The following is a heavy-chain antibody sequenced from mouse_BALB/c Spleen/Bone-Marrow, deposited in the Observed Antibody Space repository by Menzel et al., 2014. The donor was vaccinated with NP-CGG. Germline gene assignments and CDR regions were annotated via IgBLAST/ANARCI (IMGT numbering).Heavy chain of an antibody. D-gene: IGHD4-1*01. CDR1: GFNIKDTY. CDR2: IDPANGYT. CDR3: ASLTGTVDY. Sequence: VQLQQSGAELVKPGASVKLSCTASGFNIKDTYMNWVKQRAEQGLEWIGRIDPANGYTEYDPKFQGKATIIADTSSNTPYLQLGSLTSEDTAVYYCASLTGTVDYWAQGSTLTVSS. V-gene: IGHV14-3*02. J-gene: IGHJ2*01.